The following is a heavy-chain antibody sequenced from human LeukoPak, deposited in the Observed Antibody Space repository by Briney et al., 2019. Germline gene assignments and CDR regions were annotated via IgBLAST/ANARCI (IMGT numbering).Heavy chain of an antibody. CDR3: ARGSMENPNWFDP. CDR2: INPNSGGT. V-gene: IGHV1-2*02. Sequence: GASVKVSCKASGYTFTGYYMHWVRQAPGQGLEWMGWINPNSGGTNYAQKFQGRVTMTRDTSISTAYMDLSRLRSDDTAVYLCARGSMENPNWFDPWGQGTLVTVSS. CDR1: GYTFTGYY. J-gene: IGHJ5*02. D-gene: IGHD1-1*01.